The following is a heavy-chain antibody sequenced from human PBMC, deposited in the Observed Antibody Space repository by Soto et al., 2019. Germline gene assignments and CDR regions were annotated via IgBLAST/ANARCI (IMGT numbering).Heavy chain of an antibody. J-gene: IGHJ3*02. CDR2: ISGSGGST. D-gene: IGHD3-22*01. Sequence: PGGSLRLSCAASGFTFSSYAMSWVRQAPGKGLEWVSAISGSGGSTYYADSVKGRFTISRDNSKNTLYLQMNSLRAEDTAVYYCAKDQRSPYYDSSGYKIGDAFDIWGQGTMVTVSS. CDR3: AKDQRSPYYDSSGYKIGDAFDI. V-gene: IGHV3-23*01. CDR1: GFTFSSYA.